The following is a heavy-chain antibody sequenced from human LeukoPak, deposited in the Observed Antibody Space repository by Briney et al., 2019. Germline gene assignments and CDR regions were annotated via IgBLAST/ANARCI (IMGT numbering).Heavy chain of an antibody. J-gene: IGHJ4*02. CDR3: ARAPLHSGSSPDGKGYFDY. Sequence: GGSLRLSCAASGFTFSSYWMSWVRQAPGKGLEWVANIKQDGSEKYYVDSVKGRFTISRDNAKNSLYLQMNSLRAEDTAVYYCARAPLHSGSSPDGKGYFDYWGQGTLVTVSS. CDR2: IKQDGSEK. V-gene: IGHV3-7*01. D-gene: IGHD6-6*01. CDR1: GFTFSSYW.